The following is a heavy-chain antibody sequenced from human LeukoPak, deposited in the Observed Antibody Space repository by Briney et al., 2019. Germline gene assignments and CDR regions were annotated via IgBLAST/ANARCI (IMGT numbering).Heavy chain of an antibody. D-gene: IGHD3-10*01. CDR2: ISWDGATK. Sequence: GGSLRLSCAASGFTFSSYAMSWVRQAPGKGLEWLALISWDGATKYYADSVKGRFSISRDNSKNTLFLQMSSLRPEDTSVYYCARVYGELSHFDYWGQGTLVTVSS. CDR1: GFTFSSYA. V-gene: IGHV3-30-3*01. CDR3: ARVYGELSHFDY. J-gene: IGHJ4*02.